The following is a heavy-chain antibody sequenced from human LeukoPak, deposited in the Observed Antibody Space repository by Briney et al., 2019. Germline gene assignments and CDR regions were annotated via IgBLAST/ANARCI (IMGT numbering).Heavy chain of an antibody. CDR3: AAELYGGNSNCCNFEL. Sequence: GASVKVSCKVSGYTLTELSMHWVRQAPGKGLEWMGGFDPEDGETIYAQKFQGRVTMTEDTSTDTAYMELSSLRSEDTAVYYCAAELYGGNSNCCNFELWGQGTMVTVSS. D-gene: IGHD4-23*01. V-gene: IGHV1-24*01. CDR1: GYTLTELS. J-gene: IGHJ3*01. CDR2: FDPEDGET.